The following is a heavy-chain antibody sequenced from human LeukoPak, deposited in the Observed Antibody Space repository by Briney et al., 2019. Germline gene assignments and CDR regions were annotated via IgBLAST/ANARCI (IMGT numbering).Heavy chain of an antibody. Sequence: VASVKVSCKASGYTFTGYYMHWVRQAPGQGLEWMGWINPNSGGTNYAQKFQGRVTMTRDTSISTAYMVLSRLRSDDTAVYYCARAGITMVRGVILYYFDYWGQGTLVTVSS. J-gene: IGHJ4*02. CDR1: GYTFTGYY. V-gene: IGHV1-2*02. CDR2: INPNSGGT. D-gene: IGHD3-10*01. CDR3: ARAGITMVRGVILYYFDY.